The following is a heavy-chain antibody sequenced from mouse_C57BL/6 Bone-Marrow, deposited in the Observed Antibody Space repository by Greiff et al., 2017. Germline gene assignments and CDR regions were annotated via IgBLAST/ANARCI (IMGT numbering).Heavy chain of an antibody. CDR2: LYPGSGNT. CDR1: GYTFTDYY. CDR3: ARCLTFYYAMDY. J-gene: IGHJ4*01. D-gene: IGHD1-3*01. V-gene: IGHV1-76*01. Sequence: QVQLKQSGAELVRPGASVKLSCKASGYTFTDYYINWVKQRPGQGLEWIARLYPGSGNTYYNEKFKGKATLTAEKSSSTAYMQLSSLTSEDSAVYYCARCLTFYYAMDYWGQGTSVTVSS.